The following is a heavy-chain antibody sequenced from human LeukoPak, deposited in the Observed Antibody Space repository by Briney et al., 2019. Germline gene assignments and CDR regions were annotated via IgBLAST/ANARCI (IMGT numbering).Heavy chain of an antibody. V-gene: IGHV1-2*02. Sequence: ASVKVSCKASAYTFTGYYMHWVGQAPGQGLEWMGWINPNSGGTNYAQNFQGRVTMTRDTSISTAYMELSRLRSDGTAVYYCARDTTTNRAAKSSFDFWGQGTLVTVSS. CDR3: ARDTTTNRAAKSSFDF. D-gene: IGHD1-14*01. CDR1: AYTFTGYY. J-gene: IGHJ4*02. CDR2: INPNSGGT.